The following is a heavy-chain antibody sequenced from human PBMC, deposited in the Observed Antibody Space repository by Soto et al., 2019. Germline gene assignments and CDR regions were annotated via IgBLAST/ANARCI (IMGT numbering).Heavy chain of an antibody. J-gene: IGHJ5*02. Sequence: SGPTLVNPTQTLTLTCTFSGFSLSTSGVGVGWIRQPPGKALEWLTLIYWNDDKRYSPSLKSRLTITKDTSKNQVVLTMTNMDPVDTATYYCAHRSSMVRDYNWFDPWGQGTLVTVSS. D-gene: IGHD3-10*01. CDR2: IYWNDDK. V-gene: IGHV2-5*01. CDR1: GFSLSTSGVG. CDR3: AHRSSMVRDYNWFDP.